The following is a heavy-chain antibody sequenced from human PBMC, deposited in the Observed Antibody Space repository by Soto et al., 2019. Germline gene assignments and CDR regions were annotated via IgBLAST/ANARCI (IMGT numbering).Heavy chain of an antibody. CDR3: ARRSFPYSGSPLEPWSDALDI. D-gene: IGHD1-26*01. J-gene: IGHJ3*02. V-gene: IGHV3-30*04. CDR1: GFSISTYA. CDR2: ISYNGNNK. Sequence: QVQLVEPGGGVVQPGRSLRLSCAASGFSISTYALHWVRQAPGKGPEWVAIISYNGNNKHYADSVKGRFTISRDNSKKTVDLQMNSLRVEDTAMYYCARRSFPYSGSPLEPWSDALDIWGQGTMVTVSS.